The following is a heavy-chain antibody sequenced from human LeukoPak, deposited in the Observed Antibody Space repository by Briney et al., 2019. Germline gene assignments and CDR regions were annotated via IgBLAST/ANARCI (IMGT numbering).Heavy chain of an antibody. V-gene: IGHV4-4*07. D-gene: IGHD2-2*03. CDR2: IYTSGST. CDR1: GGSISSYY. CDR3: ARGGYCSSTSCPEKRSFDY. Sequence: PSETLSLTCTVSGGSISSYYWSWIRQPPGKGLEWIGRIYTSGSTNYNPSLKSRVTMSVDTSKNQFSLKLSSVTAADTAVYYCARGGYCSSTSCPEKRSFDYWGQGTLVTVSS. J-gene: IGHJ4*02.